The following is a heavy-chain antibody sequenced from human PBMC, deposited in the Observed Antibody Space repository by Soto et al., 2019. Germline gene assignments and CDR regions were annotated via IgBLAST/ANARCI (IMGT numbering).Heavy chain of an antibody. CDR2: ISAYNGNT. Sequence: GASVKVSCKASGYTFTSYGISWVRQAPGQGLEWMGWISAYNGNTNYAQKLQGRVTMTTDTSTSTAYMELRSLRSDDTAVYYCARGGAWYYDSSGYASPQDAFDIWSQGTMVTVS. V-gene: IGHV1-18*01. J-gene: IGHJ3*02. D-gene: IGHD3-22*01. CDR1: GYTFTSYG. CDR3: ARGGAWYYDSSGYASPQDAFDI.